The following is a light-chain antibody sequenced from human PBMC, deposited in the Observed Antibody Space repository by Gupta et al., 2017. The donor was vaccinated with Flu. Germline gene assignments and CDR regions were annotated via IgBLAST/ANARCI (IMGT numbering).Light chain of an antibody. V-gene: IGKV4-1*01. J-gene: IGKJ3*01. CDR1: QSVLYSSKNKNY. Sequence: LGERATINCKSSQSVLYSSKNKNYLAWYQQKPGQPPKLLISWASTRESGVPDRFSGSGSGTDFTLTISSLQAEDLAVYYCQQYYTTPLTFGPGTKVNIK. CDR2: WAS. CDR3: QQYYTTPLT.